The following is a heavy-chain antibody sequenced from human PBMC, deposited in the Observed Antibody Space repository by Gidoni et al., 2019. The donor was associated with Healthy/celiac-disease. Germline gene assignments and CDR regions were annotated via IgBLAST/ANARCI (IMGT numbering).Heavy chain of an antibody. J-gene: IGHJ4*02. CDR1: GFTVSSNY. CDR3: ARDRGDGYNDY. V-gene: IGHV3-53*01. CDR2: IYSGGST. D-gene: IGHD5-12*01. Sequence: EVQLVESGGGLIQLGGSLRPSCAASGFTVSSNYMSWVRQAPGKWLEWVSVIYSGGSTYYADSVKGLFTISRDNSKNTLYLQMNSLRAEDTAVYYCARDRGDGYNDYWGQGTLVTVSS.